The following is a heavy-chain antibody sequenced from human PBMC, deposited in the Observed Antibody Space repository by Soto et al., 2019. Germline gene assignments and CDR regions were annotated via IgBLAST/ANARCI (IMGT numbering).Heavy chain of an antibody. V-gene: IGHV4-34*01. CDR2: INHSGSA. D-gene: IGHD2-2*01. Sequence: SETLSLTCDVYGGSFSGYIWTWIRQTPGKGLQWIGQINHSGSANYNPSLKSRVTISVDTSKNQFSLKLSSVTAADTAVYYCARLRIESYCSSTSCYSGWFDPWGQGTRVTVSS. CDR1: GGSFSGYI. CDR3: ARLRIESYCSSTSCYSGWFDP. J-gene: IGHJ5*02.